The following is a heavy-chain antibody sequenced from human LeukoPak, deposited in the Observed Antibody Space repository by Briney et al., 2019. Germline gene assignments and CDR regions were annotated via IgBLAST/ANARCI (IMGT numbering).Heavy chain of an antibody. CDR2: ISGSGGST. Sequence: GGSLRLSCAASGFTFSNYAMSWVRQAPGKGLEWVSAISGSGGSTYYADSVKGRFTISRGNSKNTLYLQMNSLRVEDTAIYYCAKDGDSGGYYVLYYFNYWGQGTLVTVSS. V-gene: IGHV3-23*01. CDR3: AKDGDSGGYYVLYYFNY. J-gene: IGHJ4*02. CDR1: GFTFSNYA. D-gene: IGHD3-22*01.